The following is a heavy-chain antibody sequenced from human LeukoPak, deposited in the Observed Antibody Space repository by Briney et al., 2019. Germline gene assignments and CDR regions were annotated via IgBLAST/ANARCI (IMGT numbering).Heavy chain of an antibody. CDR1: GGTFSSYA. CDR2: IIPIFGTA. CDR3: ARGGIVGATTNDY. V-gene: IGHV1-69*13. D-gene: IGHD1-26*01. J-gene: IGHJ4*02. Sequence: VASVKVSCKASGGTFSSYAISWVRQAPGQGLEWMGGIIPIFGTANYAQKFQGRVTITADESTSTAYMELSSLRSEDTAVYYCARGGIVGATTNDYWGQGTLVTVSS.